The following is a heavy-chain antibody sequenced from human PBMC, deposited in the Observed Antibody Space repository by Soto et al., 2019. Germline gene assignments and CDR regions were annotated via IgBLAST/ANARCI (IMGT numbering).Heavy chain of an antibody. Sequence: EVQLVESGGGLVQPGGSLRLSWATSGFTFSSNWTHWVRQAPGKGLVWVSRINSDGSSTDYADSVKGRFTISRDNAKNTLYLQMNSLRAEDTAVYYCARDSGSYADYWGQGTLVTVSS. J-gene: IGHJ4*02. D-gene: IGHD1-26*01. CDR1: GFTFSSNW. V-gene: IGHV3-74*01. CDR2: INSDGSST. CDR3: ARDSGSYADY.